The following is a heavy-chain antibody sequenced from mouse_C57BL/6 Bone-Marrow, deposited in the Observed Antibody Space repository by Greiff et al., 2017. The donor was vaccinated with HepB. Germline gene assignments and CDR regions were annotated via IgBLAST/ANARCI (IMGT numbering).Heavy chain of an antibody. Sequence: QVQLQQPGAELVKPGASVKLSCKASGYTFTSYWMHWVKQRPGRGLEWIGRIDPNSGGTKYNEKFKSKATLTVDKPSSTAYVQLSSLTSEDSAVYYCARSSTNGSGYNYAMDYWGQGTSVTVSS. CDR2: IDPNSGGT. J-gene: IGHJ4*01. V-gene: IGHV1-72*01. D-gene: IGHD3-2*02. CDR1: GYTFTSYW. CDR3: ARSSTNGSGYNYAMDY.